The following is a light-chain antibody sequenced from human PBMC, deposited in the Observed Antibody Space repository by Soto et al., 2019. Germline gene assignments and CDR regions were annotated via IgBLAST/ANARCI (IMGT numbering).Light chain of an antibody. J-gene: IGLJ1*01. CDR2: GVN. CDR3: CSYKTSTTYV. V-gene: IGLV2-14*03. Sequence: QSALTQPSSVSGSPGQSITISCTGTVSDVGGYDSVSWYQQHPGRAPKLIIYGVNNRPSGVSNRFSASKSADTASLTISGIKADEEANYYCCSYKTSTTYVFGTPTKLTV. CDR1: VSDVGGYDS.